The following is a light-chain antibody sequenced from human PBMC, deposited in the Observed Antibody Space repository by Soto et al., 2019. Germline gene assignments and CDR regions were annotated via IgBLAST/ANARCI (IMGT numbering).Light chain of an antibody. Sequence: EKGLSQSPGTLSLSPGERATLSCRASQSISSSFLAWYQQRPGQSPRLIIYGASSRATGIPDRFSGSVSGTDFTLTISRLDLEDSAFYYCQQYHSLPRPFGHVAMVDI. V-gene: IGKV3-20*01. J-gene: IGKJ1*01. CDR3: QQYHSLPRP. CDR2: GAS. CDR1: QSISSSF.